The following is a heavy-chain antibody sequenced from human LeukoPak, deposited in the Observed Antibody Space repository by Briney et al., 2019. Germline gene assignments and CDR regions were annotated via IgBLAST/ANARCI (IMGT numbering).Heavy chain of an antibody. CDR1: AYTLTELS. D-gene: IGHD3-10*01. J-gene: IGHJ4*02. CDR2: FDPEDGET. V-gene: IGHV1-24*01. CDR3: ATGPSLLWFGELFDY. Sequence: ASVKLSCKVSAYTLTELSMHSVRQAPGKGLERMGGFDPEDGETIYEQKFQGRVSMTEDTSTDTAYMELSRLRSEDTAVYYCATGPSLLWFGELFDYWGQGTLVTVSS.